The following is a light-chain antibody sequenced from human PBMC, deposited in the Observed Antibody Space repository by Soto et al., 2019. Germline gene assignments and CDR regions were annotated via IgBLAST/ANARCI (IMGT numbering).Light chain of an antibody. Sequence: EIVLTQSPGTLSLSPGERATLSCRASQSVASAYLAWYQHKPGQAPRLLIYGSSSRADGVPDRISGSGSGTDFTLTISRLEPEDFAVYYCQQYANSRWTFGQGTKVEAK. CDR2: GSS. V-gene: IGKV3-20*01. J-gene: IGKJ1*01. CDR3: QQYANSRWT. CDR1: QSVASAY.